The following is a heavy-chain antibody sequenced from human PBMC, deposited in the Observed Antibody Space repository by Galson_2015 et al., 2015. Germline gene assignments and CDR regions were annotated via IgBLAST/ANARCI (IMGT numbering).Heavy chain of an antibody. CDR3: AILYSSGWYSAFDD. V-gene: IGHV5-51*01. J-gene: IGHJ4*02. CDR2: FYPGDSDT. CDR1: GSSFAAYW. D-gene: IGHD6-19*01. Sequence: QSGAEVTKPGEFLWIFCRGSGSSFAAYWIAWVRPMRGTGLGRMGLFYPGDSDTRYSPSFQGQVTISADKYVSSAYLQWSSLMASDTAMYYCAILYSSGWYSAFDDWGQGTLVTVSS.